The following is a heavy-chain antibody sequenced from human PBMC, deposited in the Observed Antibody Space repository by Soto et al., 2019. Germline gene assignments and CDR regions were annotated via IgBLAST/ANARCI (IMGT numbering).Heavy chain of an antibody. J-gene: IGHJ6*03. D-gene: IGHD6-19*01. CDR1: GGSISSYY. V-gene: IGHV4-59*01. CDR3: ARGHQWLDNYYYFKDV. Sequence: SETLSLTCTVSGGSISSYYWSWIRQPPGKGLEWIGYIYYSGSTNYNPSLKSRVTISVDTSKNQFSLKLSSVTAADTAVCYCARGHQWLDNYYYFKDVWGKGTTVTVSS. CDR2: IYYSGST.